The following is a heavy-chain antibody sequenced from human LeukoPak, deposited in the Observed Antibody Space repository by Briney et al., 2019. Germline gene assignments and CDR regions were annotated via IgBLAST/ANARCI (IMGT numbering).Heavy chain of an antibody. CDR1: GFTLSRYS. CDR3: ARGWSGFDP. Sequence: GGSLRLSCAASGFTLSRYSMSWVRQAPGKGLEWVSVIYSGGSTFYADSVKGRFTISRDNSKNTLYLQMNSLRAEDTAVYYCARGWSGFDPWGQGTLVTVSS. D-gene: IGHD2-15*01. CDR2: IYSGGST. J-gene: IGHJ5*02. V-gene: IGHV3-53*01.